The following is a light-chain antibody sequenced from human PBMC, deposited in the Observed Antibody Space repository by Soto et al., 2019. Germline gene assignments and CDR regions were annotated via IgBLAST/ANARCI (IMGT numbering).Light chain of an antibody. Sequence: QSVMTQPPSVSAAPGQKVTISCSGSSSNIGGNSVSWYQQLPGTAPKLIIYDDNKRPSGIPARFSGSKSGTSATLGITGFQTGDEADYYCGSWDSSLSAYVFGTGTKLTVL. CDR3: GSWDSSLSAYV. CDR2: DDN. CDR1: SSNIGGNS. V-gene: IGLV1-51*01. J-gene: IGLJ1*01.